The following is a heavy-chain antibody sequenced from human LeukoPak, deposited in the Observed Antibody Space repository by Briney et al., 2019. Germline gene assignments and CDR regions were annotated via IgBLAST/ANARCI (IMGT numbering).Heavy chain of an antibody. J-gene: IGHJ4*02. CDR3: ARRATNWGSFDY. D-gene: IGHD7-27*01. Sequence: PSESLSLTRTVSGGSTSSSSYCWGWIRQPPGKGLEWIGSIYYSGSTYYGPSLKSHATISLDTSKNHFSLKLSSVTAADTAVYYCARRATNWGSFDYWGQGNPVTVS. CDR1: GGSTSSSSYC. V-gene: IGHV4-39*02. CDR2: IYYSGST.